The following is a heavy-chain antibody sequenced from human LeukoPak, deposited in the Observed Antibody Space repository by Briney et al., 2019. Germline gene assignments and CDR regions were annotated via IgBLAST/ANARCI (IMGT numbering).Heavy chain of an antibody. Sequence: SETLSLTCTVSGGSISSYYWSWIRQPPGKRLEWIGYIYHSGSTNYNSSLRSRVTISVDTSKNQFSLKLSSVTAADTAVYYCASHAAFAEYQSHLTHFDYWGQGTLVTVSS. J-gene: IGHJ4*02. V-gene: IGHV4-59*08. CDR1: GGSISSYY. CDR3: ASHAAFAEYQSHLTHFDY. D-gene: IGHD2-2*01. CDR2: IYHSGST.